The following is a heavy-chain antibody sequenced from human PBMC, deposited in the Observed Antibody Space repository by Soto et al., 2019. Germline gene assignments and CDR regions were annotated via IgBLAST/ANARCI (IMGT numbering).Heavy chain of an antibody. CDR3: ARRRASEYGGNNHPYYFDR. CDR2: ISYSGRT. CDR1: GASIITENFF. Sequence: ETLSLTCSVSGASIITENFFWVWIRQSPRRGLELIGSISYSGRTYDNPSLQSRATISLDTSKNQFSLKLTSVTTADTAVYYCARRRASEYGGNNHPYYFDRWGQGTMVTVSS. J-gene: IGHJ4*02. V-gene: IGHV4-39*01. D-gene: IGHD4-17*01.